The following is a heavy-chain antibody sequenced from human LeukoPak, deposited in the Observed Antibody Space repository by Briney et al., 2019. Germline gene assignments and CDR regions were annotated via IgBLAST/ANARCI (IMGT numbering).Heavy chain of an antibody. CDR3: ASFGSNYDILTGDY. CDR2: INWNGGST. CDR1: GFTFDDYG. D-gene: IGHD3-9*01. J-gene: IGHJ4*02. V-gene: IGHV3-20*04. Sequence: RPGGSLRLSCAASGFTFDDYGMSWVRQAPGKGLEWVSGINWNGGSTGYADSVKGRFTISSDNAKNSLYLQMNSLRAEDTALYYCASFGSNYDILTGDYWGQGTLVTVSS.